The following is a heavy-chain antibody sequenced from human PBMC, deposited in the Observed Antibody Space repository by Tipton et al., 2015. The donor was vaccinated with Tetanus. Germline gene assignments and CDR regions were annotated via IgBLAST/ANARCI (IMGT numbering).Heavy chain of an antibody. CDR1: GYTFTSYY. V-gene: IGHV1-46*01. CDR3: ARVFIAVAGHNWFDP. CDR2: INPSGGST. Sequence: QLVQSGAEVKKPGASVKVSCKASGYTFTSYYMHWVRQAPGQGLEWMGIINPSGGSTSHAQKFQGRVTMTRDTSTSTVYMELSSLRSEDTAVYYCARVFIAVAGHNWFDPWGQGTLVTVSS. D-gene: IGHD6-19*01. J-gene: IGHJ5*02.